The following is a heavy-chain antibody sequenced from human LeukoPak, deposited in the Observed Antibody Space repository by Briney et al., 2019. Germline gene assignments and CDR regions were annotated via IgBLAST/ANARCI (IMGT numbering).Heavy chain of an antibody. CDR3: ARESGYGLGSRVDS. Sequence: GGPLRLPCSVSGFAFPSFAMNGVPRSPGKALDWGSGLNGDASRTYYEGSVKGRFANSRHNPTGTVELQMKNVRPEDSAMYYCARESGYGLGSRVDSWGQGTLVIVSS. D-gene: IGHD3-10*01. J-gene: IGHJ5*01. CDR1: GFAFPSFA. CDR2: LNGDASRT. V-gene: IGHV3-23*01.